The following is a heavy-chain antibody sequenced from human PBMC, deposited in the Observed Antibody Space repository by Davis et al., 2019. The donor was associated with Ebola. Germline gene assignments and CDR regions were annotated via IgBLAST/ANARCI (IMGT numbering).Heavy chain of an antibody. CDR3: ARGARYCSSTSCYGGMGNYYYGMDV. Sequence: ASVKVSCKASGYTFTSYGISWVRQAPGQGLEWMGWISAYKGNTNYAQKLQGRVTMTTDTSTSTAYMELRSLRSDDTAVYYCARGARYCSSTSCYGGMGNYYYGMDVWGQGTTVTVSS. V-gene: IGHV1-18*01. J-gene: IGHJ6*02. CDR2: ISAYKGNT. D-gene: IGHD2-2*01. CDR1: GYTFTSYG.